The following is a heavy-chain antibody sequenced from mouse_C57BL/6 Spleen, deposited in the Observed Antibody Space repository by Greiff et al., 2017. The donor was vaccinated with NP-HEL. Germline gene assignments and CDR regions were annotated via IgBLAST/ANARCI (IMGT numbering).Heavy chain of an antibody. V-gene: IGHV5-4*03. J-gene: IGHJ1*03. CDR2: ISDGGSYT. Sequence: EVKLMESGGGLVKPGGSLKLSCAASGFTFSSYAMSWVRQTPEKRLEWVATISDGGSYTYYPDNVKGRFTISKDNAKNNLYLQMMHLKSEETAMYYCARAYYSNYVDYWYFDVWGTGTTVTVSS. D-gene: IGHD2-5*01. CDR1: GFTFSSYA. CDR3: ARAYYSNYVDYWYFDV.